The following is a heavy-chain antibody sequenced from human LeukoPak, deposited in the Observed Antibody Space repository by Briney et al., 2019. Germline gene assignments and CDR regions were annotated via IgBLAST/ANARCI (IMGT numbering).Heavy chain of an antibody. CDR2: IKQDGSEM. Sequence: PGGSLRLSCAASGLTFTNYWMSWVRQAPGKGLEWVANIKQDGSEMYYVDSVKGRFTISRDNAKNSLYLQMNSLRADDTGVYYCAREWALSDYWGQGTLVTVSS. V-gene: IGHV3-7*01. D-gene: IGHD1-26*01. J-gene: IGHJ4*02. CDR1: GLTFTNYW. CDR3: AREWALSDY.